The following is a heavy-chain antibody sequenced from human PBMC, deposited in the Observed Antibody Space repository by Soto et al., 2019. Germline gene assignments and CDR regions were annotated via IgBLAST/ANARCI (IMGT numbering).Heavy chain of an antibody. CDR3: ARYRREAVAGYTLDN. CDR1: GGSISSNY. J-gene: IGHJ4*02. V-gene: IGHV4-59*01. CDR2: VYNSGST. D-gene: IGHD6-13*01. Sequence: SETLSLTCTVSGGSISSNYWTWVRQPPGKGLEWIGYVYNSGSTNYNPSLKSRVTISEDTSKSQFSLRVNSMTAADTAVYYCARYRREAVAGYTLDNWGQGXLVTVYS.